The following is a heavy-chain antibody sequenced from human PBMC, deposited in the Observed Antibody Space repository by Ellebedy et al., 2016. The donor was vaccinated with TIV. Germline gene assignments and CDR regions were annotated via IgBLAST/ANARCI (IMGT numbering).Heavy chain of an antibody. CDR2: ISGSGGST. Sequence: GGSLRLXCAASGFTFSSYAMSWVRQAPGKGLEWVSAISGSGGSTYYADSVKGRFTISRDNSKNTLYLQMNSLRAEDTAVYYCAKSESVGATTWGISFDYWGQGTLVTVSS. D-gene: IGHD1-26*01. J-gene: IGHJ4*02. V-gene: IGHV3-23*01. CDR3: AKSESVGATTWGISFDY. CDR1: GFTFSSYA.